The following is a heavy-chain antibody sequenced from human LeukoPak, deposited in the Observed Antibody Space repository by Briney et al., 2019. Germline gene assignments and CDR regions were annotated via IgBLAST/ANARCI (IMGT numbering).Heavy chain of an antibody. Sequence: GGSLRLSCAASGFTFSDYYMSWIRQAPGKGLEWVSYISSSGSTIYYADSVKGRFTISGDNAKNSLYLQMNSLRAEDTAVYYCARGLRYGSGSQWTRWGXGTLVTVSS. D-gene: IGHD3-10*01. CDR3: ARGLRYGSGSQWTR. CDR1: GFTFSDYY. J-gene: IGHJ4*02. CDR2: ISSSGSTI. V-gene: IGHV3-11*01.